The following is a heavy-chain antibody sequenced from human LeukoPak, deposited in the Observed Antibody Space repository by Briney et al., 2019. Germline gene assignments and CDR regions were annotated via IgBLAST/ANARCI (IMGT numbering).Heavy chain of an antibody. CDR3: ARETTGTERHFDY. D-gene: IGHD1-1*01. Sequence: SETLSLTCTVSGGSISSYFWGWIRQPAGKGLEWIGRIYATGITNYNPSLKSRVTMSVDTSKNQFSLKLNSVTAADTAVYYCARETTGTERHFDYWGQGTLVTVSS. J-gene: IGHJ4*02. V-gene: IGHV4-4*07. CDR1: GGSISSYF. CDR2: IYATGIT.